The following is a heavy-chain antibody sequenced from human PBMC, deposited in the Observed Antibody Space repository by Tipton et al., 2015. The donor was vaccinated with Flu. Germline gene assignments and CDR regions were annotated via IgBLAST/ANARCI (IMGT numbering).Heavy chain of an antibody. D-gene: IGHD4-17*01. CDR3: AKDLHGDYADYFDS. Sequence: QLVQSGGGVVQPGRSLRLSCAASGFTFSSYAMSWVRQAPGKGLEWVSGIGRGGDRIHYADSVNGRFTISRDNSKNTLFLLMNSLRAGDTAIYYCAKDLHGDYADYFDSWGQGTLVTVSS. J-gene: IGHJ4*02. CDR1: GFTFSSYA. CDR2: IGRGGDRI. V-gene: IGHV3-23*04.